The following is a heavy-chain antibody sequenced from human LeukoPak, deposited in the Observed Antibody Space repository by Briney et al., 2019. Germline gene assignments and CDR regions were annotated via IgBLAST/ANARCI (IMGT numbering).Heavy chain of an antibody. CDR3: ARAIDYDILTGYSNWFDP. J-gene: IGHJ5*02. V-gene: IGHV3-15*01. CDR2: IKSKTDGGTT. CDR1: GFTFSNAW. Sequence: GGSLRLSCAASGFTFSNAWMSWVRQAPGKGLEWVGRIKSKTDGGTTDYAAPVKGRFTISRDNSKNTLYLQMNSLRAEDTAVYYCARAIDYDILTGYSNWFDPWGQGTLVTVSS. D-gene: IGHD3-9*01.